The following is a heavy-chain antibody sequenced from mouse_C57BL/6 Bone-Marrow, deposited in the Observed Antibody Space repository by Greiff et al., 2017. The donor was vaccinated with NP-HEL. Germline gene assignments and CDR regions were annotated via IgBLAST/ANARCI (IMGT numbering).Heavy chain of an antibody. D-gene: IGHD1-1*01. V-gene: IGHV1-18*01. J-gene: IGHJ4*01. CDR1: GYTFTDYN. CDR3: ARRDYDYAMDY. Sequence: EVQVVESGPELVKPGASVKIPCKASGYTFTDYNMDWVKQSHGKSLEWIGDINPNNGGTIYNQKFKGKATLTVDKSSSTAYMELRSLTSEDTAVYYCARRDYDYAMDYWGQGTSVTVSS. CDR2: INPNNGGT.